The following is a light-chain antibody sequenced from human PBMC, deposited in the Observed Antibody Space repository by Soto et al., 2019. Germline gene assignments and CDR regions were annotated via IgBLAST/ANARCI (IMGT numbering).Light chain of an antibody. CDR3: QQADTFPLT. V-gene: IGKV1-12*01. J-gene: IGKJ4*01. Sequence: DIQMTQSPSSVSASVGDRVTITCRASQSISSWVAWYQQKPGKAPNLLIYAASSLQSGVPSRFSGSGSGTEFTLTISSLQPEDFATYYCQQADTFPLTFGGGTKVEIK. CDR2: AAS. CDR1: QSISSW.